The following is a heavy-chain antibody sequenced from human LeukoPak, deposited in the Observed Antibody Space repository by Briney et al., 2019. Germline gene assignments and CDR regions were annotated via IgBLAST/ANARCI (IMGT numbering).Heavy chain of an antibody. CDR2: ISYDGSNK. CDR3: AKDLGIRFLEWGNWFDP. J-gene: IGHJ5*02. D-gene: IGHD3-3*01. CDR1: GFTFSSYG. V-gene: IGHV3-30*18. Sequence: GGSLRLSCAASGFTFSSYGMHWVRQAPGKGLEWVAVISYDGSNKYYADSVKGRFTISRDNSKNTLHLQMNSLRAEDTAVYYCAKDLGIRFLEWGNWFDPWGQGTLVTVSS.